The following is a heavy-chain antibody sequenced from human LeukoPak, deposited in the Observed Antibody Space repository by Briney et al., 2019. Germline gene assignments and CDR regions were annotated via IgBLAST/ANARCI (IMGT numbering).Heavy chain of an antibody. V-gene: IGHV1-18*01. CDR1: GYTFTSYG. Sequence: GASVKVSCKASGYTFTSYGISWVRQAPGQGLEWMGWISAYNGNTNYAQKLQGRVTMTTDTSTSTAYMELRSLRSDDTAVYYCARVQDGLWGTYYYYMDVWGKGTTVTISS. J-gene: IGHJ6*03. D-gene: IGHD3-16*01. CDR2: ISAYNGNT. CDR3: ARVQDGLWGTYYYYMDV.